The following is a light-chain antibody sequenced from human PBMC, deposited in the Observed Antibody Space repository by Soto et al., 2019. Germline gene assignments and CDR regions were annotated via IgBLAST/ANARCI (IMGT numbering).Light chain of an antibody. CDR3: QRYSDYQYI. CDR1: QDISNY. Sequence: DIQMTQSPSSLSASVGDRVTITCQASQDISNYLNWYQQKPGKAPKLLIYDASNLETGVPSRFSGSGSGTDFTFTISSLQPEDIATYYCQRYSDYQYIFGQGTKLEIK. J-gene: IGKJ2*01. CDR2: DAS. V-gene: IGKV1-33*01.